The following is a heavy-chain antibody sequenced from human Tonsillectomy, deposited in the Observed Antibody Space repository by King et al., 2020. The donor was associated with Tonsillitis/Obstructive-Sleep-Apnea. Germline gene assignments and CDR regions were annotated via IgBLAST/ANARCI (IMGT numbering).Heavy chain of an antibody. J-gene: IGHJ6*03. CDR1: GFTFSAYA. CDR2: ISNDGSKK. CDR3: ATDGSGYYYYYIDV. V-gene: IGHV3-30*04. Sequence: VQLVQSGGGVVQPGRSLRLSCAASGFTFSAYAMHWVRQAPGKGLEWVVVISNDGSKKYNADSVKGRFTISRDNSKNTLYLQMNSLRAEDTAVYYCATDGSGYYYYYIDVWGQGTTVTVSS. D-gene: IGHD3-10*01.